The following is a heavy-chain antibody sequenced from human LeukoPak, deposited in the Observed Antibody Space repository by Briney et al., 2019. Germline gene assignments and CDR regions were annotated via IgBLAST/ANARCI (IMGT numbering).Heavy chain of an antibody. Sequence: SETLSLTCTVSGGSISSYYWSWIRQPPGKGLEWIGYIYYSGSTNYNPSLKSRVTISVDTSKNQFSLKLISVTAADTAVYYCARDLQVEYSSSSAWFDPWGQGTLVTVSS. V-gene: IGHV4-59*01. J-gene: IGHJ5*02. CDR3: ARDLQVEYSSSSAWFDP. D-gene: IGHD6-6*01. CDR2: IYYSGST. CDR1: GGSISSYY.